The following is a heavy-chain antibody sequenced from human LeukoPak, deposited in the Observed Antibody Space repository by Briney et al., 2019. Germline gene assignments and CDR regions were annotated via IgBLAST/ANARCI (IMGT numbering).Heavy chain of an antibody. D-gene: IGHD3-9*01. CDR2: IYYSGST. CDR3: ERQSSYYDILTGYLAEYFQH. Sequence: SETLSLTCTVSGGSISSSSYYWGWIRQPPGKGLEWIGSIYYSGSTYYNPSLKSRVTISVDTSKNQFSLKLSSVTAADTAVYYCERQSSYYDILTGYLAEYFQHWGQGTLVTVSS. CDR1: GGSISSSSYY. J-gene: IGHJ1*01. V-gene: IGHV4-39*01.